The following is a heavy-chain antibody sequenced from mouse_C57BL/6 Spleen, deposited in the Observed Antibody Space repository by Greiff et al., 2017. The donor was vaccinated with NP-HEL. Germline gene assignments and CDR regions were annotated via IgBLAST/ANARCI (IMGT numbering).Heavy chain of an antibody. CDR1: GFNIKDYY. V-gene: IGHV14-1*01. CDR2: IDPEDGDT. J-gene: IGHJ3*01. Sequence: VQLQQSGAELVRPGASVKLSCTASGFNIKDYYMHWVKQRPEQGLEWIGRIDPEDGDTEYAPKFQGKATMTADTSSNTAYLQLSSLTSEDTAVYYCTTLDSSGSAWFAYWGQGTLVTVS. D-gene: IGHD3-2*02. CDR3: TTLDSSGSAWFAY.